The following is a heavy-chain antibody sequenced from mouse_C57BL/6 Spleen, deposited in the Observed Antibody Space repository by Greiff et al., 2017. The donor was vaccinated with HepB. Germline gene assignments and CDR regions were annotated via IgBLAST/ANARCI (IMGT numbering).Heavy chain of an antibody. CDR3: ARDDYDGGFAY. V-gene: IGHV1-80*01. CDR2: IYPGDGDT. CDR1: GYAFSSYW. J-gene: IGHJ3*01. D-gene: IGHD2-4*01. Sequence: VQLQQSGAELVKPGASVKISCKASGYAFSSYWMNWVKQRPGKGLEWIGQIYPGDGDTNYNGKFKGKATLTADKSSSTADMQLSSLTSEDSAVYFCARDDYDGGFAYWGQGTLVTVSA.